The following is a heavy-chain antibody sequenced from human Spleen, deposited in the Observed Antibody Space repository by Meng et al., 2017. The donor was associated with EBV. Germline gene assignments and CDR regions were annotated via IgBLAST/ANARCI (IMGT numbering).Heavy chain of an antibody. CDR3: ASLGVYGSGSFGIDY. CDR1: GYTFTNYH. CDR2: INPSDGST. V-gene: IGHV1-46*01. J-gene: IGHJ4*02. D-gene: IGHD3-10*01. Sequence: QGQLVQSGAEVRKPGASVKVSCQASGYTFTNYHIHWVRQAPGQGLEWMGMINPSDGSTNYAQNFQGRVTMTRDTSKSTVYLELSSLGFEDTAVYYCASLGVYGSGSFGIDYWGQGSLVTVSS.